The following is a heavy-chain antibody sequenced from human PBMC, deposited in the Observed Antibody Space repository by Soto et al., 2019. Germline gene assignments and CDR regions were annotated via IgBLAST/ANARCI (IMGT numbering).Heavy chain of an antibody. J-gene: IGHJ4*02. CDR2: ISKDGSNK. CDR3: EFGSSGYYYFDY. V-gene: IGHV3-30*03. D-gene: IGHD3-22*01. Sequence: GGSLRLSCAASGFTFSNYAMHWVRQAPGKGPEWVAVISKDGSNKYYKDSVKGRFTISRDNSKNTLYLQMNSLRAEDTAVYYCEFGSSGYYYFDYWGQGTLVTVSS. CDR1: GFTFSNYA.